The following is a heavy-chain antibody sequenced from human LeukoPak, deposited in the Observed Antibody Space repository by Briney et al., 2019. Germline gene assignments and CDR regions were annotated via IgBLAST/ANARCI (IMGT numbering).Heavy chain of an antibody. V-gene: IGHV4-39*01. CDR1: GGSISSSTYY. Sequence: SETLSLTCTVSGGSISSSTYYGGWIRQPPGKGLEWIGSIYYSASTYYNPSLKSRVTISVDTSKNQLSLKLTSVTAADTAVYYCARQLMVRGVITPYYFDYWGQGTLVTVSS. CDR2: IYYSAST. J-gene: IGHJ4*02. CDR3: ARQLMVRGVITPYYFDY. D-gene: IGHD3-10*01.